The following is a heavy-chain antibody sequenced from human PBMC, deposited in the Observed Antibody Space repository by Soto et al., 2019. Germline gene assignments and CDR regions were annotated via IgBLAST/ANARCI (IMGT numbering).Heavy chain of an antibody. CDR3: ARDVGGVGYCSSTSCYTYGRVYYYYYGMDV. D-gene: IGHD2-2*02. CDR2: INQDGSAK. CDR1: EFIFNTHW. J-gene: IGHJ6*02. Sequence: GGSLRLSCVASEFIFNTHWMSWVRQAPGKGLEWVASINQDGSAKKYGKSVEGRFTISRDNDKNSLYLQMNNLSADDTAVYYCARDVGGVGYCSSTSCYTYGRVYYYYYGMDVWGQGTRVTVS. V-gene: IGHV3-7*03.